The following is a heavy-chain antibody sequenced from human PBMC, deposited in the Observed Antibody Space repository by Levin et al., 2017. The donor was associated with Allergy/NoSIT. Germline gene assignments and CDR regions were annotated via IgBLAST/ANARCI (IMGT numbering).Heavy chain of an antibody. CDR1: GGTFSSYA. J-gene: IGHJ4*02. V-gene: IGHV1-69*04. CDR2: IIPILGIA. D-gene: IGHD3-22*01. CDR3: ARQTHYDSSGYYYGPFDY. Sequence: KISCKASGGTFSSYAISWVRQAPGQGLEWMGRIIPILGIANYAQKFQGRVTITADKSTSTAYMELSSLRSEDTAVYYCARQTHYDSSGYYYGPFDYWGQGTLVTVSS.